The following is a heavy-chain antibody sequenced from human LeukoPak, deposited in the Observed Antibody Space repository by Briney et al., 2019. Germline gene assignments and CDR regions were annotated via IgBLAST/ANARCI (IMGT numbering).Heavy chain of an antibody. D-gene: IGHD1-1*01. CDR1: GYTFNTYG. J-gene: IGHJ4*02. V-gene: IGHV1-18*04. CDR3: ARATENGTNWPVFDY. Sequence: ASVKVSCKASGYTFNTYGLSWVRQAPGHGLEWMGWISVNNGNTNYAPNLQGRVSLTTDTSTTTAYLELRSLTSDDTAVYYCARATENGTNWPVFDYWGQGTLVTVSS. CDR2: ISVNNGNT.